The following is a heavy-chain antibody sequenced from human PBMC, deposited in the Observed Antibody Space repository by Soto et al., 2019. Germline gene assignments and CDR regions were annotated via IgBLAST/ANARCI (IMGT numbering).Heavy chain of an antibody. D-gene: IGHD3-10*02. Sequence: GAAVKVSCKASCYIFCSHCLYWVRQAPGQGLQWMGIINPGGGRTAYAQKFQGRVTLTRDMYTITAYMELTSLTYDDTAVYYCEKDVSGPGYHYVMDVWGQGTTVTVSS. CDR1: CYIFCSHC. J-gene: IGHJ6*02. CDR3: EKDVSGPGYHYVMDV. V-gene: IGHV1-46*01. CDR2: INPGGGRT.